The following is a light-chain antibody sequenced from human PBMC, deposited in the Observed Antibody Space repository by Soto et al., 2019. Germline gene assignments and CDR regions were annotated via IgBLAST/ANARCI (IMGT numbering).Light chain of an antibody. CDR1: SSDVGGSNY. Sequence: QSVLTQPASVSGSPGQSITISCTGTSSDVGGSNYVSRYQQHPGKAPKLIIFDVSHRPSGFSNRFSGSKSGNTASLTISGLQAEDEADYYCSSYTSSSTYVFGTGTKLTVL. CDR2: DVS. J-gene: IGLJ1*01. CDR3: SSYTSSSTYV. V-gene: IGLV2-14*03.